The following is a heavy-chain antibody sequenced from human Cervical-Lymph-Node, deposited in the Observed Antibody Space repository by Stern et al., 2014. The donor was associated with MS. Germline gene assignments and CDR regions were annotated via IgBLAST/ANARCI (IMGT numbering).Heavy chain of an antibody. Sequence: QVQLQESGPGLVKPSGTLSLTCAVSGGSISSSNWWSWVRQPPGKGLEWIGEIYHSGGTNYNPSLKSRITISVDKSKNHFSLKTSSVTAADTAVYYCAREGYSSSYDAFDIWGQGTMVTVSS. V-gene: IGHV4-4*02. CDR1: GGSISSSNW. CDR2: IYHSGGT. J-gene: IGHJ3*02. CDR3: AREGYSSSYDAFDI. D-gene: IGHD6-6*01.